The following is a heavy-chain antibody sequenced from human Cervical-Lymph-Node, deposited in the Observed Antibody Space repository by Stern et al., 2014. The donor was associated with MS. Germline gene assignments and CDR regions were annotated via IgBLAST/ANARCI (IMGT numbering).Heavy chain of an antibody. CDR2: INHGGGT. D-gene: IGHD6-13*01. Sequence: QVQLQQWGAGLLKPSETLSLTCAVYGGSFSGYSWNWIRQPPGKGLERIGEINHGGGTSYTPPLKRGVTISVDTSKTQFSLKLNSVPAADAAVYYCASRQHNSRWYRDNWGQGRLVTVSS. V-gene: IGHV4-34*01. CDR3: ASRQHNSRWYRDN. J-gene: IGHJ4*02. CDR1: GGSFSGYS.